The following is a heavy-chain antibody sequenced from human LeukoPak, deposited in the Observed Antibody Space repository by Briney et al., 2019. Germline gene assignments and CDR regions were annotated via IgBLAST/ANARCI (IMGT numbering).Heavy chain of an antibody. D-gene: IGHD3-10*01. CDR1: GGSISSGGYY. V-gene: IGHV4-31*03. CDR3: ARWFGSGRKLFDP. Sequence: PSETLSLTCTVSGGSISSGGYYWSWIRQHPGKGLEWIGYIYYSGSTYYNPSLKSRVTISVDTSKNQFSLKLSSVTAADTAVYYCARWFGSGRKLFDPWGQGTLVTVSS. J-gene: IGHJ5*02. CDR2: IYYSGST.